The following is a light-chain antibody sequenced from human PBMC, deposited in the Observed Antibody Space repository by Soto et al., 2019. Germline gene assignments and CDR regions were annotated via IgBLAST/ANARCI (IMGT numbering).Light chain of an antibody. J-gene: IGKJ3*01. CDR3: MQGLQIPLT. Sequence: DIVMTQSPLSLPVTPGEPASISCRSSQSLLNSNGNNHLNWYLQKPGQSPQLLIYLGSNRASGVXDXXRGSRSGTDFTLKISRVEAEDVGVYYCMQGLQIPLTFGPGTKVDIK. CDR2: LGS. CDR1: QSLLNSNGNNH. V-gene: IGKV2-28*01.